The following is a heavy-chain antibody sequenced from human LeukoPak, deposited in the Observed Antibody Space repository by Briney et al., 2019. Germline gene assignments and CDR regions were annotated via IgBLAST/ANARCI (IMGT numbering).Heavy chain of an antibody. CDR1: GGSISSYF. D-gene: IGHD6-13*01. Sequence: PSETLSLTCTVSGGSISSYFWSWIRQPAGKGLEWIGRIYTSGSTNYNPSLKGRVTMSVDTSKNQFSPQLSSVTAADTAVYYCARGRGSSWYYFDYWGQGTLVTVSS. J-gene: IGHJ4*02. V-gene: IGHV4-4*07. CDR2: IYTSGST. CDR3: ARGRGSSWYYFDY.